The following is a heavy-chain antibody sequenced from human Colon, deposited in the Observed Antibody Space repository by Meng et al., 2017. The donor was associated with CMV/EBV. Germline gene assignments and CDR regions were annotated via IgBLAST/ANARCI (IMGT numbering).Heavy chain of an antibody. CDR2: VEGDRRRQ. CDR1: EVTFNKYW. V-gene: IGHV3-7*01. J-gene: IGHJ4*02. CDR3: ARHVYYRFDY. D-gene: IGHD3-10*01. Sequence: EVTFNKYWMTWVRQAPGKGLEWVANVEGDRRRQHSADSVKGRFTISRDNAKSLVFLQMNSLRVEDTAVYFCARHVYYRFDYWGQGALVTVSS.